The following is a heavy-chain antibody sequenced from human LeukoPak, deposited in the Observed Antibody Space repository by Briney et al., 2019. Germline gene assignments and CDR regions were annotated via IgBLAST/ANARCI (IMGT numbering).Heavy chain of an antibody. D-gene: IGHD6-13*01. J-gene: IGHJ4*02. CDR2: IWSDGSNK. CDR3: AKDGQSSSWYNLGGY. V-gene: IGHV3-30*02. CDR1: GFTFSYYG. Sequence: GGSLRLSCAASGFTFSYYGMHWVRQGPGKGLEWLAVIWSDGSNKYYADSAKGRFTISRDDSKNTLYLQMNSLRTEDTAVYYCAKDGQSSSWYNLGGYWGQGTLVTVSS.